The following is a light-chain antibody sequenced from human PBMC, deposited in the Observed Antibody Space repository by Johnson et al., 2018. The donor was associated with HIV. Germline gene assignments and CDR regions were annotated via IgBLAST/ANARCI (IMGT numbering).Light chain of an antibody. Sequence: QSVLTQPPSVSAAPGQKVSISCSGSSSNIGDNYVSWYQQVPGTAPKLLIYDDNKRPSGIPDRFSGSKSGASATLGISVLQTGDEADYYCGTWDSRLNVYLFGTGTKVTVL. CDR2: DDN. CDR1: SSNIGDNY. CDR3: GTWDSRLNVYL. J-gene: IGLJ1*01. V-gene: IGLV1-51*02.